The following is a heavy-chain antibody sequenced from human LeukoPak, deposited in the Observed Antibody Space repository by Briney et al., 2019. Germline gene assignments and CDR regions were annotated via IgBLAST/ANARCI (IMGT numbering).Heavy chain of an antibody. CDR3: ARASGLHYYYYYMDV. D-gene: IGHD1-26*01. J-gene: IGHJ6*03. V-gene: IGHV4-59*01. CDR1: GGSISSYY. CDR2: IYYSGST. Sequence: SETLSLTCTVSGGSISSYYWSWIRQPPGKGLEWIGYIYYSGSTNYNPSLKSRVTISVDTSKNQFSLKLSSVTAADTAVYYCARASGLHYYYYYMDVWGKGTTVTVSS.